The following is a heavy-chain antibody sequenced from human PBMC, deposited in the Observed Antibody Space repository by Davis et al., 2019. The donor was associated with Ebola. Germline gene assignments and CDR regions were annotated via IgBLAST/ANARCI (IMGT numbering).Heavy chain of an antibody. D-gene: IGHD1-1*01. J-gene: IGHJ4*02. CDR1: GDTFTDFY. CDR2: INPKRGDT. Sequence: ASVKVSCKASGDTFTDFYVHWVRQAPGQGLEWMGRINPKRGDTKYSQRFQGRVSMTRDTSTTTAYMELRSLRSDDTAVYYCARAQFPTTSDHWGQGTLVTVSS. V-gene: IGHV1-2*06. CDR3: ARAQFPTTSDH.